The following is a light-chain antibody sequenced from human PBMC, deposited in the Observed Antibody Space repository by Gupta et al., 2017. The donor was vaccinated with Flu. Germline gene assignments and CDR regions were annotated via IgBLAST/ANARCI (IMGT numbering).Light chain of an antibody. Sequence: HSVLTQPPSASGTPGQWLTIALSGSSSNIGSNTVNWYQQLPGTAPKLLIYSNNQRPSGVPDRFSGSKSGTSASLAISGLQSEDEADYYCAAWDDSLNGYVFGTGTKVTVL. J-gene: IGLJ1*01. V-gene: IGLV1-44*01. CDR1: SSNIGSNT. CDR2: SNN. CDR3: AAWDDSLNGYV.